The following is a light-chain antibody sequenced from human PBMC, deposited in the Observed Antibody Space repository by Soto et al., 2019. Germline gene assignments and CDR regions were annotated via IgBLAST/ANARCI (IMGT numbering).Light chain of an antibody. CDR3: QQYDSYSSGP. Sequence: EIVMTQSPATLSVSPGERATLSCRASQSVSSNLAWYQQKPGQAPRLLIYDASTRAAGSPARFSGSGSGTDFTLTISSLEPDDFATYYCQQYDSYSSGPFGQGTKVDIK. J-gene: IGKJ1*01. V-gene: IGKV3D-15*01. CDR1: QSVSSN. CDR2: DAS.